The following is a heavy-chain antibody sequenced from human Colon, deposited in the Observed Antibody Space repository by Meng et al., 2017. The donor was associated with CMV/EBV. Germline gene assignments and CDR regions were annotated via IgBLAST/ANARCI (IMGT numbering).Heavy chain of an antibody. CDR3: AREAGPFFGVIVYDS. V-gene: IGHV4-34*01. J-gene: IGHJ4*02. D-gene: IGHD3-3*01. CDR2: INQSGST. CDR1: GGSLSGYY. Sequence: HLQQWGAGLLKTSETLSLTCGVSGGSLSGYYWTWIRQSPGKGLEWIGEINQSGSTNYNPSLKSRVTVSVDTSKNQFSLRVTSVTAADSALYYCAREAGPFFGVIVYDSWGQGTLVTVSS.